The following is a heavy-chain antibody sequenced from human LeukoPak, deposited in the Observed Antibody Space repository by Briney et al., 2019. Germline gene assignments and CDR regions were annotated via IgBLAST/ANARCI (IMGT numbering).Heavy chain of an antibody. V-gene: IGHV3-23*01. J-gene: IGHJ4*02. CDR1: GFTFSSCD. CDR2: ISGSGGST. CDR3: AKASAPDPGIAAAGIQDYYFDY. D-gene: IGHD6-13*01. Sequence: PGGSLRLSCAASGFTFSSCDMHWVRQAPGKGLEWVSAISGSGGSTYYADSVKGRFTISRDNSKNTLYLQMNSLRTEDTAVYYCAKASAPDPGIAAAGIQDYYFDYWGQGTLVTVSS.